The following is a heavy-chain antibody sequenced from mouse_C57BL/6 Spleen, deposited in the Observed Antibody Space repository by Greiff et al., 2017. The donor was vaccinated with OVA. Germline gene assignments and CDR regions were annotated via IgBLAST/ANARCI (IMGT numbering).Heavy chain of an antibody. J-gene: IGHJ2*01. Sequence: EVQLQQSGPELEKPGASVKISCKASGYTFTDYYMNWVKQSHGKSLEWIGDINPNNGGTSYNQKFKGKATLTVDKSSSTAYMELRSLTSEDSAVYYCARSITMVTTLDYWGQGTTLTVSS. CDR1: GYTFTDYY. CDR2: INPNNGGT. D-gene: IGHD2-2*01. CDR3: ARSITMVTTLDY. V-gene: IGHV1-26*01.